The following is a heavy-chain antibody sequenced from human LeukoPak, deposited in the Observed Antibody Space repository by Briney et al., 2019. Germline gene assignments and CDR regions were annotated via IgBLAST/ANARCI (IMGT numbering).Heavy chain of an antibody. D-gene: IGHD2-2*01. V-gene: IGHV4-34*01. CDR3: ARDIRDQLPYY. Sequence: SETLSLTCAVYGGSFSGYYWSWIRQPPGKGLEWIGEINHSGSTNYNPSLKSRVTISVDTSKNQFSLKLSSVTAADTAVYYCARDIRDQLPYYWGQGTLVTVSS. J-gene: IGHJ4*02. CDR1: GGSFSGYY. CDR2: INHSGST.